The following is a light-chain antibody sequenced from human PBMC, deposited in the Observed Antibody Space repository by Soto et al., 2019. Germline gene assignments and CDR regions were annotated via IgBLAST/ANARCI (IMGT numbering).Light chain of an antibody. V-gene: IGKV2-30*01. CDR2: KVS. CDR1: QSLVYSDGSTY. Sequence: DVVMTQSPLSLPVTLGQPASISCRSSQSLVYSDGSTYLNWFQQRSGQSPRRLINKVSNRDSGVPDKFRGSGSRANFTLNHSRVEAEDVGVYYFIQGTHSPRAVGQGNKVEIK. CDR3: IQGTHSPRA. J-gene: IGKJ1*01.